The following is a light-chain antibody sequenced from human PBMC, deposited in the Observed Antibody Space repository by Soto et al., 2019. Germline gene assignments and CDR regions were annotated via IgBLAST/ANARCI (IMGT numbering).Light chain of an antibody. CDR1: QSVNSNY. CDR3: QQYGGSPPT. J-gene: IGKJ4*01. CDR2: GAS. V-gene: IGKV3-20*01. Sequence: DIVLTQSPGTLSLSPGERATLSCRASQSVNSNYLAWYQQKPGQAARLLIYGASSRATGIPDRFSGVGSGTDFTLTISRLEPEDFAVYYCQQYGGSPPTFGGGTKVDIK.